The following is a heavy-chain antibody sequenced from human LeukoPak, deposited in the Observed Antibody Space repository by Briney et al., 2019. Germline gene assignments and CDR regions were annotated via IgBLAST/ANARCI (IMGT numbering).Heavy chain of an antibody. V-gene: IGHV3-21*01. CDR1: GFTFSSFG. J-gene: IGHJ5*02. Sequence: GGSLRLPCAASGFTFSSFGMNWVRQAPGKELEWVSSISGSSTYIYYADSVKGRFTISRDNAKNSLYLQMNSLRAEDTAVYYCARVRRGYDILIWGWFDPWGQGTLVTVSS. CDR2: ISGSSTYI. CDR3: ARVRRGYDILIWGWFDP. D-gene: IGHD3-9*01.